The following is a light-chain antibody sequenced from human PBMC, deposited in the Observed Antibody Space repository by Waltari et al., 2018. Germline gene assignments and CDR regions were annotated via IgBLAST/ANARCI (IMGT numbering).Light chain of an antibody. CDR2: DVS. CDR3: SSYISSSTLEL. Sequence: QSALTQPASVSGSPGQSITISCTGTSSDVGGYNYVSWYQQHPGQAPKLMIYDVSNRPSGVSNLFSGSKSGNTASLTIAGLQAEDEADYYCSSYISSSTLELFGGGTSLTVL. V-gene: IGLV2-14*03. CDR1: SSDVGGYNY. J-gene: IGLJ2*01.